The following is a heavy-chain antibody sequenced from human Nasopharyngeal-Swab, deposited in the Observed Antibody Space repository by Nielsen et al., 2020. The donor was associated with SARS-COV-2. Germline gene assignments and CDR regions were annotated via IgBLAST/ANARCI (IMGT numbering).Heavy chain of an antibody. J-gene: IGHJ6*02. CDR1: GFTFSSYA. CDR3: AREAMFRGIVYGLDV. D-gene: IGHD3-10*01. Sequence: GESLKISCAASGFTFSSYAMHWVRQAPGKGLEWVAVISYDGSNKYYADSVEGRFTISRDNSKNTLYLQMNSLRAEDTAVYYCAREAMFRGIVYGLDVWGQGTTVTVSS. CDR2: ISYDGSNK. V-gene: IGHV3-30-3*01.